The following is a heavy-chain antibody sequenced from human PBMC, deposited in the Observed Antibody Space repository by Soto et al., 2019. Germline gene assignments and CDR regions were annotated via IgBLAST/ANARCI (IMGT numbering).Heavy chain of an antibody. CDR2: ISSSSSYI. Sequence: PGGSLRLSCAASGFTFSSYSMNWVRQAPGKGLEWVSSISSSSSYIYYADSVKGRFTISRDNAKNSLYLQMNSLRAEDTAVYYCARGGGIAADGNLYYYGMDVWGQGTTVTVSS. D-gene: IGHD6-13*01. J-gene: IGHJ6*02. CDR1: GFTFSSYS. CDR3: ARGGGIAADGNLYYYGMDV. V-gene: IGHV3-21*01.